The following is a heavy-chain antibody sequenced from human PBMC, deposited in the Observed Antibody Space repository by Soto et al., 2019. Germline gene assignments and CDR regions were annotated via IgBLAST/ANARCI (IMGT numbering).Heavy chain of an antibody. J-gene: IGHJ6*04. V-gene: IGHV3-74*01. CDR2: INSEGSRT. CDR1: GFSLSDHW. CDR3: AKPLMSTISLDV. D-gene: IGHD3-3*01. Sequence: GGSLRLSCAASGFSLSDHWMHWVRQAPGKGLVWVSRINSEGSRTSYADSVKGRFTISRDNAKNTLYLHMNSLRAEDTAVYYCAKPLMSTISLDVWGKGTTVTVSS.